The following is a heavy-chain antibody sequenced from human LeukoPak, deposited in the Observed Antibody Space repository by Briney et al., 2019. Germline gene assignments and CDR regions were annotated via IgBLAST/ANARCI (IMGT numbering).Heavy chain of an antibody. Sequence: SETLSPTCTVSGGSISSGDYYWSWIRQPPGKGLEWIGYIYYSGSTYYNPSLKSRVTISVDTSKNQFSLKLSSVTAADTAVYYCARDIGYCSSTSCLSPWGQGTLVTVSS. D-gene: IGHD2-2*01. J-gene: IGHJ5*02. CDR3: ARDIGYCSSTSCLSP. CDR1: GGSISSGDYY. V-gene: IGHV4-30-4*01. CDR2: IYYSGST.